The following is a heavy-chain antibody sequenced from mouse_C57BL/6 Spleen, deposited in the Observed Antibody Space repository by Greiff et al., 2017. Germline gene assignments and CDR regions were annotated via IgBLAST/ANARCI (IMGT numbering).Heavy chain of an antibody. CDR1: GYTFTDYE. D-gene: IGHD1-1*01. CDR3: TRRRDYGSRYAMDY. Sequence: QVQLQQSGAELVRPGASVTLSCKASGYTFTDYEMNWVKQTPVHGLEWIGAIDPETGGTAYNQKFKGKAILTADKSSSTAYMELRRLTSEDSAVYYCTRRRDYGSRYAMDYWGQGTSVTVSS. V-gene: IGHV1-15*01. CDR2: IDPETGGT. J-gene: IGHJ4*01.